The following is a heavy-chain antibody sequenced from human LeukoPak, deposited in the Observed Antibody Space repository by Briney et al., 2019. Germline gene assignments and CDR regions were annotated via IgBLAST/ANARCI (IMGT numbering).Heavy chain of an antibody. J-gene: IGHJ4*02. D-gene: IGHD6-19*01. V-gene: IGHV1-69*04. CDR3: ARGRGAVAGTGEVFDY. Sequence: SVKVSCKASGGTFSSYASSWVRQAPGQGLEWMGRIIPILGIANYAQKFQGRVTITADKSTSTAYMELRSLRSEETAVYYCARGRGAVAGTGEVFDYWGQGTLVTVSS. CDR1: GGTFSSYA. CDR2: IIPILGIA.